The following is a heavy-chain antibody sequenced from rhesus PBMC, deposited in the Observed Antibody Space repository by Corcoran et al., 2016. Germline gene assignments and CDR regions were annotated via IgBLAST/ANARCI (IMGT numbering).Heavy chain of an antibody. CDR1: GFTFSSYV. CDR3: TRVRSDYYNDY. CDR2: IISASSYI. Sequence: EVQLVESGGGLVQPGGSLRLSCAASGFTFSSYVMSWVRQAPGKGMEWVSSIISASSYIYYADSVKGRFTISRDNAKNSLSLQMNSLRAEDTAVYYCTRVRSDYYNDYWGQGVLVTVSS. D-gene: IGHD3-22*01. V-gene: IGHV3S16*01. J-gene: IGHJ4*01.